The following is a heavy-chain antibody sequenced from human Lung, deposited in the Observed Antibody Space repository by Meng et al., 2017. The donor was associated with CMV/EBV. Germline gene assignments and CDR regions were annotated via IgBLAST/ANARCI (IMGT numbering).Heavy chain of an antibody. J-gene: IGHJ4*02. V-gene: IGHV4-30-4*01. Sequence: QRQQSCPELVKHSQYPSLTCTVCGGAISSGDCYWSWIRQPPGKGLEWIGYIYYTGSTYYDPSLKGRVIISVDTSKNQFSLKLNSVTAADTAVYYCARVGGCSGGGCYHRLFDYWGQGTLVTVSS. D-gene: IGHD2-15*01. CDR1: GGAISSGDCY. CDR2: IYYTGST. CDR3: ARVGGCSGGGCYHRLFDY.